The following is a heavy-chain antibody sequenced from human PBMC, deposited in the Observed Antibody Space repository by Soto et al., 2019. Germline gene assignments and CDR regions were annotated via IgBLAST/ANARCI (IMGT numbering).Heavy chain of an antibody. J-gene: IGHJ5*02. CDR1: GGSISSYY. V-gene: IGHV4-59*01. CDR3: ARDDYGDYGVGWFDP. CDR2: IYYSGST. D-gene: IGHD4-17*01. Sequence: QVQLQESGPGLVKPSETLSLTCTVSGGSISSYYWSWIRQPPGKGLEWIGYIYYSGSTNYNPSLKGRVTISVDTSKNQFSLKLSSVTAADTAVYYCARDDYGDYGVGWFDPWGQGTLVTVSS.